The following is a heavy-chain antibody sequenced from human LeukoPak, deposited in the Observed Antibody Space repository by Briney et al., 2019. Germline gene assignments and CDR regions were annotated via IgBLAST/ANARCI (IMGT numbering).Heavy chain of an antibody. CDR3: ARHAGRYGSDY. CDR1: GGSIGSSPHF. D-gene: IGHD3-10*01. V-gene: IGHV4-39*01. J-gene: IGHJ4*02. Sequence: SETLSLTCTVSGGSIGSSPHFWGWIRQPPGKGLDWVGSISSSGSAYSNPSLSRLATITVNSSNKLYPLMLSLVAAADTVVYCGARHAGRYGSDYWGQGTLLTVSS. CDR2: ISSSGSA.